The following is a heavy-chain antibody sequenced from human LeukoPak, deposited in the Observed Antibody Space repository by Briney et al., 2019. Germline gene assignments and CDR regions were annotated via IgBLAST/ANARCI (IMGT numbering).Heavy chain of an antibody. J-gene: IGHJ4*02. CDR3: ARASYSYDINGWVPFDY. Sequence: GGSLRLSCAASGFTFSGYSMNWVRQASGKGLEWVSAISGSGGRTYYGDSVEGRFTISRDNSKNTLYLQMDSLTAEDTAVYYCARASYSYDINGWVPFDYWGQGTLVTVSS. CDR1: GFTFSGYS. D-gene: IGHD3-22*01. V-gene: IGHV3-23*02. CDR2: ISGSGGRT.